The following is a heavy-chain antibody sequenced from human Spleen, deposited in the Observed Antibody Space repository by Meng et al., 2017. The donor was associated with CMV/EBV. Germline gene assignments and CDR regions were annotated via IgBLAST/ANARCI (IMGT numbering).Heavy chain of an antibody. Sequence: SVKVSCKASGDTFNNYAITWVRQAPGQGLEWMGGIIPVLGISNSAQKFRGRVSMTGDKSTTTAYMELSSLTSGDTAVYFCARGPTVETPHYLDYWGQGTLVTVSS. CDR3: ARGPTVETPHYLDY. V-gene: IGHV1-69*10. J-gene: IGHJ4*02. CDR2: IIPVLGIS. CDR1: GDTFNNYA. D-gene: IGHD4-23*01.